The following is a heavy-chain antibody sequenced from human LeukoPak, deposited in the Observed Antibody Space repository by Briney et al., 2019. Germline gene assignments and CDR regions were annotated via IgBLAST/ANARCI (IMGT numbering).Heavy chain of an antibody. CDR2: INDSGGST. J-gene: IGHJ4*02. D-gene: IGHD3-3*01. V-gene: IGHV3-23*01. CDR1: GFTFSSYA. Sequence: GGSLRLSCAASGFTFSSYAMTWVRQAPGKGLVWVSSINDSGGSTYYADSVKGRFTISRDNSKNTLYLQMNSLRAEDTAVYYCAKREYNFWSGYFFWGQGTLVTVSS. CDR3: AKREYNFWSGYFF.